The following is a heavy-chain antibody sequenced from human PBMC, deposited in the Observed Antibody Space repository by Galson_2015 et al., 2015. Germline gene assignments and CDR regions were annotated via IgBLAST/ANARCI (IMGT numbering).Heavy chain of an antibody. D-gene: IGHD6-19*01. J-gene: IGHJ4*02. Sequence: SLRLSCAASGFTFSNAWMSWVRQAPGKGLEWGSVISGSGGSTYYADSVKGRFTISRDNSKNTLYLQMNSLRVEDTALYYCARGSLAQWLVQDYWGQGTLVTVSS. V-gene: IGHV3-23*01. CDR3: ARGSLAQWLVQDY. CDR1: GFTFSNAW. CDR2: ISGSGGST.